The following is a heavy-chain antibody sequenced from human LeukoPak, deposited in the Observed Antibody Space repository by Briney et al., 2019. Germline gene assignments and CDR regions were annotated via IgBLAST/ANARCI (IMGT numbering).Heavy chain of an antibody. CDR1: GGSISSSSYY. CDR2: IYYSGST. V-gene: IGHV4-39*07. CDR3: ARGQYGGNFDY. Sequence: SETLSLTCTVSGGSISSSSYYWGWIRQPPGKGLEWIGSIYYSGSTYYNPSLKSRVTISVDTSKNQFSLKLSSVTAADTAVYYCARGQYGGNFDYWGQGTLVTVSS. D-gene: IGHD4-23*01. J-gene: IGHJ4*02.